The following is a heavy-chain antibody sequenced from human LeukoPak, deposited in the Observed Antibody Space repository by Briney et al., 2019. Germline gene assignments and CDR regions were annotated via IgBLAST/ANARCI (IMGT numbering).Heavy chain of an antibody. CDR2: ISWNSGSI. V-gene: IGHV3-9*03. Sequence: GESLRLSCAASGFTFDDYAMHWVRQAPGKGLEWVSGISWNSGSIGYADSVKGRFTISRDNAKNSLYLQMNSLRAEDMALYYCAKGDPNDAFDIWGQGTMVTVPS. CDR3: AKGDPNDAFDI. J-gene: IGHJ3*02. D-gene: IGHD5-24*01. CDR1: GFTFDDYA.